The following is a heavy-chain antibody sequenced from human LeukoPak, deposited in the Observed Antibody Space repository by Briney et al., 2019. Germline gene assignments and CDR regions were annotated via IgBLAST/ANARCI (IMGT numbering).Heavy chain of an antibody. V-gene: IGHV1-18*01. CDR2: ISAYNGNT. CDR3: ARAVGDARITIFGVVPSYYYYYMDV. D-gene: IGHD3-3*01. Sequence: GASVKVSCKASGYTFSNYAISWVRQAPGQGLEWMGWISAYNGNTNYAQKLQGRVTMTTDTSTSTAYMELRSLRSDDTAVYYCARAVGDARITIFGVVPSYYYYYMDVWGKGTTVTASS. CDR1: GYTFSNYA. J-gene: IGHJ6*03.